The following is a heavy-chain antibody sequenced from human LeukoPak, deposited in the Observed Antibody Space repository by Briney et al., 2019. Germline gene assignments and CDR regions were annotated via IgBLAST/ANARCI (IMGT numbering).Heavy chain of an antibody. V-gene: IGHV3-64D*09. CDR3: VKDPSGNYFYFDY. Sequence: GGSLRLSCSASGFTFSSFAMFWVRQAPGKGLEYVSGISIDGGRTNYADSVKARFTISRDNSKVTLYLQMTSLRPEDTAIYYCVKDPSGNYFYFDYWGQGTPVTVSS. J-gene: IGHJ4*02. CDR2: ISIDGGRT. CDR1: GFTFSSFA. D-gene: IGHD1-26*01.